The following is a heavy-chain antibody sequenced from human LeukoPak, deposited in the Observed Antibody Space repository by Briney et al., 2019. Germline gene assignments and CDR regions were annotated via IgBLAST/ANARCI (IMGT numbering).Heavy chain of an antibody. CDR3: ARKHRYYYDSSDVDY. J-gene: IGHJ4*02. D-gene: IGHD3-22*01. CDR1: GGSISSGGYY. CDR2: IYYSGST. V-gene: IGHV4-61*08. Sequence: SQTLSLTCTVSGGSISSGGYYWSWIRQPPGKGLEWIGYIYYSGSTNYNPSLKSRVTISVDTSKNQFSLKLSSVTAADTAVYYCARKHRYYYDSSDVDYWGQGTLVTVSS.